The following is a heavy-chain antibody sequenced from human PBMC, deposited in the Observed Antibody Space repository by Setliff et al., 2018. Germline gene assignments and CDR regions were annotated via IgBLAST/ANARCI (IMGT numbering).Heavy chain of an antibody. Sequence: PSETLSLTCNVSGDSISRGSYYWSWIRQPAGKGLEWIGQIYTRGSTNENPSLKSRVTISVDTSKNQFSLRLKSVTAADTAVYYCARARYCSGGRCYWTWLDSWAQGTLVTVPQ. D-gene: IGHD2-15*01. CDR3: ARARYCSGGRCYWTWLDS. V-gene: IGHV4-61*09. CDR2: IYTRGST. CDR1: GDSISRGSYY. J-gene: IGHJ5*01.